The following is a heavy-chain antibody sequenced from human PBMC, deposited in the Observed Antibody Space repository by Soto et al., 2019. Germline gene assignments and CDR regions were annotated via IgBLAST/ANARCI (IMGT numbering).Heavy chain of an antibody. CDR3: GSIAVAEGFDP. CDR2: IFYGGTT. CDR1: GFNVSYNY. Sequence: EVQLVETGGGLVQPGGSQRISCAASGFNVSYNYISWVRQPPGQGLEWVSVIFYGGTTYYAESVKGRFTISRDNSKNMVYLQMNSLRVEDTAVYYCGSIAVAEGFDPWGQGTLVTVSS. V-gene: IGHV3-53*02. J-gene: IGHJ5*02. D-gene: IGHD6-19*01.